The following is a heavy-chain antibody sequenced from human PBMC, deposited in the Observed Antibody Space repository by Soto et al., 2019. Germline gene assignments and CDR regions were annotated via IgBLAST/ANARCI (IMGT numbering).Heavy chain of an antibody. CDR1: GGSISSSSYY. CDR2: IYYSGST. V-gene: IGHV4-39*01. CDR3: ARRLSLGTVLQRVDY. Sequence: SETLSLTCTVSGGSISSSSYYWGWIRQPPGKGLEWIGSIYYSGSTYYNPSLKSRVTISVDTSKNQFSLKLSSVTAADTAVYYCARRLSLGTVLQRVDYWGQGTLVTVSS. J-gene: IGHJ4*02. D-gene: IGHD6-25*01.